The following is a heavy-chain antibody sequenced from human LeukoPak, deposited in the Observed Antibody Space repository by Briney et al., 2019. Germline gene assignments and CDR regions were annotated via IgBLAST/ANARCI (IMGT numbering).Heavy chain of an antibody. CDR2: ISSSSSYI. D-gene: IGHD2-2*01. Sequence: GGSLRLSCAASGLTFSSYSMNWVRQAPGKGLEWVSSISSSSSYIYYADSVKGRFTISRDNAKNSLYLQMNSLRAEDTAVYYCARVVRDIVVVPAAMGDHYYYYYYMDVWGKGTMVTVSS. V-gene: IGHV3-21*01. CDR1: GLTFSSYS. CDR3: ARVVRDIVVVPAAMGDHYYYYYYMDV. J-gene: IGHJ6*03.